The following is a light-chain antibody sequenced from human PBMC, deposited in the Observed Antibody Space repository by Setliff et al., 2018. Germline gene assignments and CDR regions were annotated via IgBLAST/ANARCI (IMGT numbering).Light chain of an antibody. V-gene: IGLV2-14*01. CDR3: SSYTSSSPCV. CDR2: EVS. Sequence: QSVLTQPASVSGSPGQSITISCTGTSSDVGGYSYVSWYQQHPGKAPKLMIYEVSNRPSGVSNRFSGSKSGNTASLTISGLQAEDEADYYCSSYTSSSPCVFGTGTKVT. J-gene: IGLJ1*01. CDR1: SSDVGGYSY.